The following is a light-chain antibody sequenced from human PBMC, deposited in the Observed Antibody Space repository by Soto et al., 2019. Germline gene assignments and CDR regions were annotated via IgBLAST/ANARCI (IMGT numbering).Light chain of an antibody. CDR3: CLYAVTFYV. CDR1: SSDVGTYDF. V-gene: IGLV2-11*01. CDR2: DVS. Sequence: QSVLTQPRSVSGSPGQSVTIPCTGTSSDVGTYDFVSWYQQHPGKAPRLMIFDVSERPSGVPDCFSGSKSGNTASLTISGLQAEDEADYYCCLYAVTFYVFGTGTKVTVL. J-gene: IGLJ1*01.